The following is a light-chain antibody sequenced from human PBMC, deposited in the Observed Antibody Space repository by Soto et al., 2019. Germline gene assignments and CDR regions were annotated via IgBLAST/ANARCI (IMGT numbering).Light chain of an antibody. V-gene: IGKV3-15*01. J-gene: IGKJ1*01. CDR1: QSVSSN. Sequence: EIVMTQSPATLSVSRGERATLSCSASQSVSSNLAWYQQKPGQAPRLLIYGASTRATGIPARFSGSGSGTEFTLTISSLQSEDFAVYYCQQYNNWPPWTFGQGTKV. CDR2: GAS. CDR3: QQYNNWPPWT.